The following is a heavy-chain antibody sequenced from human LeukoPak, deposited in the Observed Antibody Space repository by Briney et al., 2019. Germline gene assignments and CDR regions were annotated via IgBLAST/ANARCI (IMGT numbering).Heavy chain of an antibody. CDR2: IWYDGSNK. CDR1: GFTFSSYG. V-gene: IGHV3-33*03. CDR3: AKGALVGATTFFDY. Sequence: GGSLRLSCAASGFTFSSYGMHWVRQAPGKGLEWVAVIWYDGSNKYYADSVKGRFTISRDNSKNTLYLQMNSLRAGDTAVYYCAKGALVGATTFFDYWGQGTLVTVSS. J-gene: IGHJ4*02. D-gene: IGHD1-26*01.